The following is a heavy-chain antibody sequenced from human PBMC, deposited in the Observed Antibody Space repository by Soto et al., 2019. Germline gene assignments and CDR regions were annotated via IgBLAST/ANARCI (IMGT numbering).Heavy chain of an antibody. V-gene: IGHV1-2*04. CDR3: ATDYRAACGGSCYYFDY. CDR1: GYTFTGYY. D-gene: IGHD2-15*01. J-gene: IGHJ4*02. CDR2: INPNSGGT. Sequence: ASVKVSCKASGYTFTGYYMHWVRQAPGQGLEWMGWINPNSGGTNYAQKFQGWVTMTRDTSISTAYMELSRLRSDDTAVYYCATDYRAACGGSCYYFDYWGQGTLVTVSS.